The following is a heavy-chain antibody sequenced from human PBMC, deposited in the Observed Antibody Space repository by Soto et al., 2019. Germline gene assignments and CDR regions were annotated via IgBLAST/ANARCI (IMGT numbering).Heavy chain of an antibody. CDR3: AKPQSNGWYTFDN. V-gene: IGHV3-23*01. J-gene: IGHJ4*02. CDR2: IGGSGTGGST. Sequence: EVQLLESGGGLVQPGGSLRLSCAASGFTFSSYAMSWVRQAPGKGLEWVSVIGGSGTGGSTYNADSVEGRFTISRDNSKNTLYLQMISLRAEDTAVYYCAKPQSNGWYTFDNWGQGTLVTVSS. CDR1: GFTFSSYA. D-gene: IGHD6-19*01.